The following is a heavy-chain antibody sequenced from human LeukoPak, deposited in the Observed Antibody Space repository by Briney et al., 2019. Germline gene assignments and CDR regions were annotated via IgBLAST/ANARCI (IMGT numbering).Heavy chain of an antibody. V-gene: IGHV4-39*01. J-gene: IGHJ5*02. D-gene: IGHD3-10*01. CDR3: ARHSGSGSLSRPFDP. CDR2: VYYTGSA. CDR1: GASVTSGGFY. Sequence: KPLETLSLTCSVSGASVTSGGFYWGWLRQTPGKGPEWIATVYYTGSAYYNPSLKSRVTISIDTSKNQFSPRLTSVTTTDTAIYHCARHSGSGSLSRPFDPWGRGTLVTVSS.